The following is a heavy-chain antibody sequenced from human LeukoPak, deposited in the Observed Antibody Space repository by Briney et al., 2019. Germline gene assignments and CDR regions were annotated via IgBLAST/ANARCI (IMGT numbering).Heavy chain of an antibody. CDR1: GYTFTSYY. CDR3: ARDFRSGGDFDI. V-gene: IGHV1-46*01. Sequence: ASVKVSCKAPGYTFTSYYMHWVRQAPGQGLEWMGIINPSGGSTSYAQKFQGRVTMTRDTSTSTVYMELSSLRSEDTAVYYCARDFRSGGDFDIWGQGTMVTVSS. D-gene: IGHD2-15*01. CDR2: INPSGGST. J-gene: IGHJ3*02.